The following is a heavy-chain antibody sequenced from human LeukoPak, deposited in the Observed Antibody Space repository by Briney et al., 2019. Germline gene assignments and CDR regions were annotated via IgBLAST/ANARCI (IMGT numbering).Heavy chain of an antibody. CDR1: GFTFSSYA. CDR3: ATDCTNGVCYRVPGDY. J-gene: IGHJ4*02. D-gene: IGHD2-8*01. CDR2: ISYDGSNK. V-gene: IGHV3-30-3*01. Sequence: GRSLRLSCAASGFTFSSYAMHWVRQAPGKGLEWVAVISYDGSNKYYADSGKGRFTISRDNSKNTLYLQMNSLRAEDTAVYYCATDCTNGVCYRVPGDYWGQGTLVTVSS.